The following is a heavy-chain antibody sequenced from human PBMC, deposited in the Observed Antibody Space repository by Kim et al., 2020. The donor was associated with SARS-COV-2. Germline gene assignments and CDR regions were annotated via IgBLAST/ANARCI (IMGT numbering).Heavy chain of an antibody. Sequence: TKYNQSFEGQSTISDDKSISTVFLHWGSLKASDTAMYYCARSYGDQAFDVWGQGTMITVSS. J-gene: IGHJ3*01. V-gene: IGHV5-51*01. D-gene: IGHD4-17*01. CDR2: T. CDR3: ARSYGDQAFDV.